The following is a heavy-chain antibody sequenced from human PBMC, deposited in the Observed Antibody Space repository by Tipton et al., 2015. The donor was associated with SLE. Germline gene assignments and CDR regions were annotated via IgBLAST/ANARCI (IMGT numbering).Heavy chain of an antibody. CDR2: IYYSGST. Sequence: TLSLTCTVSGGSISSSSYYWGWIRQSPGKGLEWIGSIYYSGSTYYNPSLKSRVTISVDTSKNQFSLKLSSVTAADTAVYYCAVDYGSGSHDWYFDLWGRGTLVTVSS. D-gene: IGHD3-10*01. CDR1: GGSISSSSYY. CDR3: AVDYGSGSHDWYFDL. V-gene: IGHV4-39*01. J-gene: IGHJ2*01.